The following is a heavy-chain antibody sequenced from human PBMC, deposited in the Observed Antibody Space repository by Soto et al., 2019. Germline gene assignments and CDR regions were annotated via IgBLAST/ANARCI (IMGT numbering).Heavy chain of an antibody. J-gene: IGHJ6*02. Sequence: QVQLQESGPGLVKPSQTLSLTCTVSGGSISSGGYYWSWIRQHPGKGLEWIGYIYYSGSTYYNPSRKSRVTISVDTSKNQVSLTLSSVTAADTAVYYCASTRNCSGGSCYQGPYYYGMDVWGQGTTVTVSS. CDR2: IYYSGST. CDR1: GGSISSGGYY. D-gene: IGHD2-15*01. CDR3: ASTRNCSGGSCYQGPYYYGMDV. V-gene: IGHV4-31*03.